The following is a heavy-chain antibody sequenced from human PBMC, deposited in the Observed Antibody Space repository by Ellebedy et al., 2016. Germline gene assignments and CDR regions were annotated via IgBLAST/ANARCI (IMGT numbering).Heavy chain of an antibody. V-gene: IGHV3-23*01. CDR1: GFSFSCYT. J-gene: IGHJ4*02. CDR3: AKDLGLFGVGATIDY. Sequence: ESLKISXAASGFSFSCYTMSWVRQAPGKGLEWVSSISGSGVSTYYADSVKGRFTISRDNSRHTLHLQMNSLRAEDTAVYYCAKDLGLFGVGATIDYWGQGTLVAVSS. CDR2: ISGSGVST. D-gene: IGHD1-26*01.